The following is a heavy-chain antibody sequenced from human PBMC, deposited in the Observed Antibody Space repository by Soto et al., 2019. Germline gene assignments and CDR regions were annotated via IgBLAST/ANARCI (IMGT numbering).Heavy chain of an antibody. CDR1: GFTFRSYA. CDR3: AKDYEEVVVAAGFEP. V-gene: IGHV3-23*01. Sequence: RLLESGGGLIQPGGSLRLSCSASGFTFRSYAMSWVRQAPGKGLEWVSGISGSGGSTYYADAVQGRFTISRDNSKNILYLQMNSLRAEDTAVYYCAKDYEEVVVAAGFEPWGQGTLVTVSS. CDR2: ISGSGGST. D-gene: IGHD2-15*01. J-gene: IGHJ5*02.